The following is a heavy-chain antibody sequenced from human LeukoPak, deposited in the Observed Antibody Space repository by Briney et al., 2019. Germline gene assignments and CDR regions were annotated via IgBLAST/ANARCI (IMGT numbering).Heavy chain of an antibody. CDR2: IYYSGST. J-gene: IGHJ5*02. D-gene: IGHD6-19*01. V-gene: IGHV4-59*01. Sequence: SETLSLTCTVSGGSISSYYWSRIRQPPGKGLECIGYIYYSGSTNYNPSLKSRVTVSVGTSKNQFSLKLSSVTAADTAVYYCARAVSSGWYLDWFDPWGQGTLVTVSS. CDR3: ARAVSSGWYLDWFDP. CDR1: GGSISSYY.